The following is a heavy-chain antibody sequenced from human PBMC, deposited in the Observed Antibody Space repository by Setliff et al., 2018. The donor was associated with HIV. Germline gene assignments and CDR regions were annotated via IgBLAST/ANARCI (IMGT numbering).Heavy chain of an antibody. J-gene: IGHJ3*02. CDR2: INHSGKT. CDR1: GGSLSGHY. V-gene: IGHV4-34*10. D-gene: IGHD3-22*01. Sequence: SETLSLTCAVYGGSLSGHYWTWIRQPPGEGLEWIGEINHSGKTNYNPSLKSRVTISVDTSKNQFYLKLSSVTAADTAVYYCARILLYDSSAYFVNAFDIWGQGTVVTVS. CDR3: ARILLYDSSAYFVNAFDI.